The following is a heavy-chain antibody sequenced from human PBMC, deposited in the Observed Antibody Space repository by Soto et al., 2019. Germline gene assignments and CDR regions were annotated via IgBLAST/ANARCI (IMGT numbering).Heavy chain of an antibody. CDR1: GGSIRSSSYH. CDR3: ASLYYYDSSGYPPYDY. CDR2: IYYSGST. V-gene: IGHV4-39*01. D-gene: IGHD3-22*01. Sequence: SETLSLTCPVSGGSIRSSSYHWGWIRQPPGKGLEWIGNIYYSGSTYYNPSLKSRVTISVDTSKNQFSLKLSSVTAADTAVYYCASLYYYDSSGYPPYDYWGQG. J-gene: IGHJ4*02.